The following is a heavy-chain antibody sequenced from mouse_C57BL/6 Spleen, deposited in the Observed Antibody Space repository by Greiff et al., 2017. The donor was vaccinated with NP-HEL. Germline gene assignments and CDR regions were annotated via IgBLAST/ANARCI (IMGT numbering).Heavy chain of an antibody. D-gene: IGHD2-3*01. CDR2: IDPEDGET. J-gene: IGHJ2*01. CDR3: ARYYDGYFHFDY. Sequence: EVNVVESGAELVKPGASVKLSCTASGFNIKDYYMHWVKQRTEQGLEWIGRIDPEDGETKYAPKFQGKATITADTSSNTAYLQLSSLTSEDTAVYYCARYYDGYFHFDYWGQGTTLTVSS. CDR1: GFNIKDYY. V-gene: IGHV14-2*01.